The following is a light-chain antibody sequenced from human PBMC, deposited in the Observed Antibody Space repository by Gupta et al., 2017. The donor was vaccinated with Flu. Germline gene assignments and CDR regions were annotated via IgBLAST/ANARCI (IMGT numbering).Light chain of an antibody. J-gene: IGLJ2*01. CDR2: DVR. V-gene: IGLV2-14*03. CDR3: SSYSATGALAL. Sequence: QSALTQPPSGSGSPGQSINISCTGTSSDIGTYNYVSWYQQYPGRAPKLMIYDVRNRLSGISDRFSGSKSGTTASLTISGLQAEDEADYYCSSYSATGALALFGGGTKVTVL. CDR1: SSDIGTYNY.